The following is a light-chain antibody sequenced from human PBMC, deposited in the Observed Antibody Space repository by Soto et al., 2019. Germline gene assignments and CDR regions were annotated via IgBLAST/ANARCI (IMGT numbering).Light chain of an antibody. V-gene: IGKV3-11*01. CDR1: RSISTY. CDR2: EAL. CDR3: QHYNSYSEA. J-gene: IGKJ1*01. Sequence: ETVLTQSPATLSLSPGERATLSCRASRSISTYLAWYQQKPGQAPRLLIYEALNRATGIPARFSGSGSGTDFTLTISSLQPDDFATYYCQHYNSYSEAFGQGTKVDIK.